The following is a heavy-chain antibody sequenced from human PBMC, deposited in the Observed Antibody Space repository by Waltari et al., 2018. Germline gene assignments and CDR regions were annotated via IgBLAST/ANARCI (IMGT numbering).Heavy chain of an antibody. J-gene: IGHJ4*02. D-gene: IGHD3-9*01. CDR2: ILYDGRNE. V-gene: IGHV3-30*04. CDR3: ASDYDILTGYNPGGY. Sequence: QVQLVESGGGVVQPGRSLPLSCAASGFTFSSYSMHWVRQAPGKGLEWVAVILYDGRNEYYGDSVKGRFTISRDNWKNTLYLQMNSLRAEDTAVYYCASDYDILTGYNPGGYWGQGTLVIVSS. CDR1: GFTFSSYS.